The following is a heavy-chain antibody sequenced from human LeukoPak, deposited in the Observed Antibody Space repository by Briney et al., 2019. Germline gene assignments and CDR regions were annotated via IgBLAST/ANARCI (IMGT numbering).Heavy chain of an antibody. J-gene: IGHJ4*02. Sequence: GGTLRLSCAASGFTFSSYGMSWVRQAPGKGLEWVSAISGSGGCTFYADSVKGRFTISRDNSKNTAYLQMNSLRAEDTAVYYCAKGGSYRSQPYFDYWGQGTPVTVSS. CDR1: GFTFSSYG. CDR2: ISGSGGCT. D-gene: IGHD3-16*02. V-gene: IGHV3-23*01. CDR3: AKGGSYRSQPYFDY.